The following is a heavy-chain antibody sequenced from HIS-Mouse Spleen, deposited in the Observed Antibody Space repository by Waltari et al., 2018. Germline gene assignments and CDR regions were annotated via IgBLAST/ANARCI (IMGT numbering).Heavy chain of an antibody. CDR2: INPNSGGT. D-gene: IGHD3-10*01. CDR1: GYTFTRYY. Sequence: QVQLVQFGAEVKKRGASVKVSGKASGYTFTRYYMHGLGRCPGQGLEWLGWINPNSGGTNYAQKFQGRVTMTRDTSISTAYMELSRLRSDDTAVYYCARDRRDYYGSGSYYIGGDYYFDYWGQGTLVTVSS. CDR3: ARDRRDYYGSGSYYIGGDYYFDY. J-gene: IGHJ4*02. V-gene: IGHV1-2*02.